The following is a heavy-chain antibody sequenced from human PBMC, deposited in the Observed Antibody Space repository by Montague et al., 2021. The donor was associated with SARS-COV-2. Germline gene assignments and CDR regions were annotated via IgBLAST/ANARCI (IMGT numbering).Heavy chain of an antibody. V-gene: IGHV4-59*01. CDR2: TYYSGST. CDR1: GASMKSYY. CDR3: ARVEGMIGVITHLDY. J-gene: IGHJ4*02. Sequence: SETLSLTCSVSGASMKSYYWNWVRQSPGKGPQWIGYTYYSGSTXXXPSXXXRLTMTVDTSKNQFTLRLKSVTAADSAVYYCARVEGMIGVITHLDYWGQGLPFTVPS. D-gene: IGHD2-21*01.